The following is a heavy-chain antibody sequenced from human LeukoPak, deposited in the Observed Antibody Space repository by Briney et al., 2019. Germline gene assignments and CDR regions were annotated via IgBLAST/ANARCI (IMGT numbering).Heavy chain of an antibody. D-gene: IGHD4-17*01. CDR2: IKQDGSEK. CDR1: GFTFSSYW. J-gene: IGHJ3*02. CDR3: ATLGGTTVTPQGGAFDI. V-gene: IGHV3-7*03. Sequence: GGSLRLSCAASGFTFSSYWMSWVRQAPGKGLEWVANIKQDGSEKYYVDSVKGRFTISRDNAKNSLYLQMNSLRAEDTALYYCATLGGTTVTPQGGAFDIWGQGTMVTVSS.